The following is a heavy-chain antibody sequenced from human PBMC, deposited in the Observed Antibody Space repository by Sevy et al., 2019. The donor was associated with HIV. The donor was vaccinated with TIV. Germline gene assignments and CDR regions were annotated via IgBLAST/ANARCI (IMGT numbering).Heavy chain of an antibody. V-gene: IGHV3-15*01. D-gene: IGHD6-13*01. Sequence: GGSLRLSCAASGFTFSNAWMSWVRQAPGKGLEWIGHFKSKTDVGTTDYAAPVKGRFTISRDDSKNTLFLQMNSLKTEDTAVYYCTTEVGSSSWYDYYFDYWGQGTLVTVSS. CDR1: GFTFSNAW. CDR3: TTEVGSSSWYDYYFDY. J-gene: IGHJ4*02. CDR2: FKSKTDVGTT.